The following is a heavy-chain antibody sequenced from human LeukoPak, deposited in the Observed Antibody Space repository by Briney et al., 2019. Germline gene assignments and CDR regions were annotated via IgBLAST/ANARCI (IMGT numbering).Heavy chain of an antibody. CDR1: GFTFSSYS. Sequence: TGGSLSLSCAASGFTFSSYSMNWVRQAPGKGLEWVSYISSSSSTIYYADSVKGRFTISRDNAKNSLYLQMNSLRAEDTAVYYCARDRTVPGVPYNWFDPWGQGTLVTVSS. V-gene: IGHV3-48*01. D-gene: IGHD2-2*01. CDR3: ARDRTVPGVPYNWFDP. J-gene: IGHJ5*02. CDR2: ISSSSSTI.